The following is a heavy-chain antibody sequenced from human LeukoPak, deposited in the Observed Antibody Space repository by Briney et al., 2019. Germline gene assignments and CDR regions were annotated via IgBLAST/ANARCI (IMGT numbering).Heavy chain of an antibody. D-gene: IGHD6-6*01. V-gene: IGHV1-8*01. Sequence: ASVKVSCKASGYTFTSYDINWVRQATGQGLEWMGWKNPNSGNTGYAQKFQGRVTMTRNTSISTAYMELSSLRSEDTAVYYCARGLKAARHYYYYMDVWGKGTTVTVSS. J-gene: IGHJ6*03. CDR1: GYTFTSYD. CDR2: KNPNSGNT. CDR3: ARGLKAARHYYYYMDV.